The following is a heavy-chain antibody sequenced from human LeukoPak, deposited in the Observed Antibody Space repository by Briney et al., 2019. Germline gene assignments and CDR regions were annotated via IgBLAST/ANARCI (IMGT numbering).Heavy chain of an antibody. J-gene: IGHJ4*02. CDR3: ARDSGLGPTWHPFDH. Sequence: GASVKVSCKASGYNFTDYYIHWVRQAPGQGLESMGWINPKSGGTNYAQKFRGRVTMTRDTSISTAYMELSGLRSDDTAVYYCARDSGLGPTWHPFDHWGQGTPVTVSS. CDR2: INPKSGGT. CDR1: GYNFTDYY. V-gene: IGHV1-2*02. D-gene: IGHD1-26*01.